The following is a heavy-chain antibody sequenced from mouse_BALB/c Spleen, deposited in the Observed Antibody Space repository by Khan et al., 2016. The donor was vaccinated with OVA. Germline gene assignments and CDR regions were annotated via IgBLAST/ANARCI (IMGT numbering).Heavy chain of an antibody. D-gene: IGHD2-2*01. CDR2: IFPGSVST. Sequence: VQLQESGGDLMKPGASVKISCKATGYTFSSYWIEWVKQRPGHGLEWIGQIFPGSVSTTYNEKFKGKATFTAETSSNTAYMQLSSLTSEDSAVYYCARGGYGGFSYWGQGTLVTVSA. J-gene: IGHJ3*01. CDR3: ARGGYGGFSY. V-gene: IGHV1-9*01. CDR1: GYTFSSYW.